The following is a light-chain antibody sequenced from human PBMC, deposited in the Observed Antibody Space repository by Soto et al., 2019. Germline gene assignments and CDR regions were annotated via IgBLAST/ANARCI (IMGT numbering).Light chain of an antibody. CDR1: QSISSY. Sequence: EIVLTQSPGTLSLSPGETATLSCRASQSISSYLAWYQQKPGLAPRLLIYGASTRITGIPDRFSGVGSGTDFTLTISRLDPEDFAVYYCQQYNNSPRTVGQGTKVEIK. V-gene: IGKV3-20*01. CDR3: QQYNNSPRT. J-gene: IGKJ1*01. CDR2: GAS.